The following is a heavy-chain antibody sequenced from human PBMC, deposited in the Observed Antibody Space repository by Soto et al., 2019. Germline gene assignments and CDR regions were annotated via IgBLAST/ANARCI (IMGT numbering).Heavy chain of an antibody. D-gene: IGHD2-15*01. CDR3: ARGPGGPDGPGDY. Sequence: QVQLVQSGAEVKKPGASVKVSCKASGYTFISYAMHWVRQAPGQRLEWMGWINAGNGNTKYSQKFQGRVTITRDTSASTAYMELSSLRSEDMAVYYCARGPGGPDGPGDYWGQGTLVTVSS. J-gene: IGHJ4*02. CDR2: INAGNGNT. CDR1: GYTFISYA. V-gene: IGHV1-3*01.